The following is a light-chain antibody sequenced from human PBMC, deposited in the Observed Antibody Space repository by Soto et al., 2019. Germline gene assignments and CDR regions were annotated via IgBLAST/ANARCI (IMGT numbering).Light chain of an antibody. CDR1: QSVSSSY. CDR3: QQYGSSRT. J-gene: IGKJ1*01. CDR2: GAS. Sequence: EIVLTQSPGTLSLSPGERATLSRRASQSVSSSYLAWYQQKPGQAPRLLIYGASSRATGIPDRFSGSGSGADLTLTISRLEPEEFAVYYCQQYGSSRTFGQGTKVEIK. V-gene: IGKV3-20*01.